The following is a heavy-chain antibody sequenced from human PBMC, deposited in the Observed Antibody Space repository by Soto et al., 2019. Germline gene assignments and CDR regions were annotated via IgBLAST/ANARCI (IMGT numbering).Heavy chain of an antibody. J-gene: IGHJ4*02. CDR3: AKGPSGDKVYY. V-gene: IGHV4-30-4*01. CDR2: IYNGGST. D-gene: IGHD7-27*01. Sequence: QVQLQESGPGLVKPSQTLSLACTVSGDSFSDVNYCWSWIRQPPDKGLEWIGNIYNGGSTYSNPCLMGRVTRSVDTSKNQFSLKLSSVSAADTAVYYCAKGPSGDKVYYWGQGTLVTVSS. CDR1: GDSFSDVNYC.